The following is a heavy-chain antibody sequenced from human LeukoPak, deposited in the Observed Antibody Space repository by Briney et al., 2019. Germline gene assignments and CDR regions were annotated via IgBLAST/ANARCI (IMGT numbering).Heavy chain of an antibody. CDR1: EFTFNRYW. V-gene: IGHV3-7*04. D-gene: IGHD3-10*01. Sequence: GGSLRLSCAVSEFTFNRYWMSWVRQAPGKGLQWVSNIKHDGSEAHYVDSVKGRFTISRDNAKSSLSLQMNSLNVDDTGVYFCTRDALFGSGRTHLDFWSQGTLVSVSS. J-gene: IGHJ4*02. CDR2: IKHDGSEA. CDR3: TRDALFGSGRTHLDF.